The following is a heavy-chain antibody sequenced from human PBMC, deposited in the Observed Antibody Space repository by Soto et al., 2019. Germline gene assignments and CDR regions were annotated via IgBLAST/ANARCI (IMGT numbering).Heavy chain of an antibody. Sequence: PGGSLRLSCAATGFTFSSYAMSWVRQAPGKGLEWVSAISGSGGSTYYADSVKGRFTISRDNSKNTLYLQMNSLRAEDTAVYYCAKGPSLFDFWSGYITAPLDYWGQGTLLTVSS. J-gene: IGHJ4*02. V-gene: IGHV3-23*01. CDR2: ISGSGGST. CDR1: GFTFSSYA. D-gene: IGHD3-3*01. CDR3: AKGPSLFDFWSGYITAPLDY.